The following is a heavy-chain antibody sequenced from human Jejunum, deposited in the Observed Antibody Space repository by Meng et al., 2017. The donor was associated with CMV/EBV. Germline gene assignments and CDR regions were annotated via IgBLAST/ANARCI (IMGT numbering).Heavy chain of an antibody. CDR1: FSGYP. CDR3: ARHHSYDIWGYPHDAFDI. CDR2: INRSGTS. Sequence: FSGYPWSWIRQPPGKRLAWIGEINRSGTSNFNPSLESRVTISVDTSKNQFSLNLNSVTAADTAVYYCARHHSYDIWGYPHDAFDIWGQGTMVTVSS. V-gene: IGHV4-34*01. D-gene: IGHD3-22*01. J-gene: IGHJ3*02.